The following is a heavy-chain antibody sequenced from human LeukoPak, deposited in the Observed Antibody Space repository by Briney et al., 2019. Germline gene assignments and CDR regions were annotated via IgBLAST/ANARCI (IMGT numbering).Heavy chain of an antibody. J-gene: IGHJ4*02. D-gene: IGHD3-10*01. Sequence: PGGSLRLSCAASGFTFSSYWMHWVRQAPGKGLVWVSRINSDGSSTSYADSVKGRFTISRDNAKNSLYLQMNSLRAEDTAVYYCARGLVGIVPAAYILWFGEYVYWGQGTLVTVSS. CDR3: ARGLVGIVPAAYILWFGEYVY. CDR1: GFTFSSYW. V-gene: IGHV3-74*01. CDR2: INSDGSST.